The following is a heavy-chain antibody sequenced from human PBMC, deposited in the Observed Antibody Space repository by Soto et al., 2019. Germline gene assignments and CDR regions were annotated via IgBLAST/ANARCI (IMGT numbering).Heavy chain of an antibody. CDR3: SSGQQLVTWCMDV. J-gene: IGHJ6*02. Sequence: PGGSLRLSCAASGFTFSSYAMHWVRQAPGKGLEWVAVISYDGSNKYYADSVKGRFTISRDNSKNTLYLQMNSLRAEDTAVYYCSSGQQLVTWCMDVWGQGTTVTVSS. D-gene: IGHD6-13*01. CDR1: GFTFSSYA. CDR2: ISYDGSNK. V-gene: IGHV3-30-3*01.